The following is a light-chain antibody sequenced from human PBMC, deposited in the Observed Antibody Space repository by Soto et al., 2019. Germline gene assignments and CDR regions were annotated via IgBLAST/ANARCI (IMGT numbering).Light chain of an antibody. CDR1: SGSIASNY. V-gene: IGLV6-57*01. CDR2: ENN. Sequence: NFMLTQPHSVSESPGKTVTISCTRSSGSIASNYVQWYQQRPGSSPTTVIYENNHRPSGVPDRFSGSIDTSSNSASLTISGLKTEDEADYYCQSYDTPHQIFGGGTKLTVL. J-gene: IGLJ2*01. CDR3: QSYDTPHQI.